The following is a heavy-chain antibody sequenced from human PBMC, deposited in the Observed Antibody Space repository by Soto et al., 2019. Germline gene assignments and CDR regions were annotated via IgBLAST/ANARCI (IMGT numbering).Heavy chain of an antibody. CDR2: ISTSGSTV. D-gene: IGHD2-2*01. CDR3: VRYCSTTLCNGVATRTFDY. J-gene: IGHJ4*02. V-gene: IGHV3-48*03. Sequence: GWSLRLSCAASRSTFSTYEMNWVRQAPGKGLEWVSYISTSGSTVYYADSVKGRFTISRDNTRSSLYLQMNSLRDEDTALYYCVRYCSTTLCNGVATRTFDYWGQGTLVTVSS. CDR1: RSTFSTYE.